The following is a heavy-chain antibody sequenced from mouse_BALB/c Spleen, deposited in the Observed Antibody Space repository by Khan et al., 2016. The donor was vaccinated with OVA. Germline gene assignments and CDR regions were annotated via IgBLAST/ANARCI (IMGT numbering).Heavy chain of an antibody. J-gene: IGHJ3*01. V-gene: IGHV2-2*01. Sequence: QVQLKQSGPGLVQPSQSLSITCTVSGFSLTTYGVHWVRQSPGKGLEWLVVIWSGGSTEYNAAFISRLSISKDIPQSQVCFKMTSLQVDDSSMYYCARNSYMYDFTCWGQGTLVTVSA. CDR3: ARNSYMYDFTC. CDR1: GFSLTTYG. CDR2: IWSGGST. D-gene: IGHD2-14*01.